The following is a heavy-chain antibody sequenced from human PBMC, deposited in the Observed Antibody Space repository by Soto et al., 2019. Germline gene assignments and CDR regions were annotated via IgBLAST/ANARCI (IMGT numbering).Heavy chain of an antibody. V-gene: IGHV4-39*01. Sequence: PSETLSLTCTVSGGSISSSSYYWGWIRQPPGKGLEWIGSIYYSGSTYYNPSLKSRVTISVDTSKNQFSLKLSSVTAADTAVYYCEAAGDQYYFAYWGQGTLVTASS. CDR1: GGSISSSSYY. CDR2: IYYSGST. D-gene: IGHD7-27*01. J-gene: IGHJ4*02. CDR3: EAAGDQYYFAY.